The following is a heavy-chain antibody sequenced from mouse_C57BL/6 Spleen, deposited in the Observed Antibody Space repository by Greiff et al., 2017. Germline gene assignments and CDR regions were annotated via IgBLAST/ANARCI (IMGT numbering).Heavy chain of an antibody. CDR1: GFTFTDYY. CDR2: IRHKANGYTT. J-gene: IGHJ2*01. V-gene: IGHV7-3*01. Sequence: EVMLVESGGGLVQPGGSLSLSCAASGFTFTDYYMSWVRQPPGKALEWLGFIRHKANGYTTEYSASVKGRFTISRDNSQSILYLQMNALRAEDSATYYCARYGLNVGSPIYYDYDGYYFDYWGQGTTLTVSS. D-gene: IGHD2-4*01. CDR3: ARYGLNVGSPIYYDYDGYYFDY.